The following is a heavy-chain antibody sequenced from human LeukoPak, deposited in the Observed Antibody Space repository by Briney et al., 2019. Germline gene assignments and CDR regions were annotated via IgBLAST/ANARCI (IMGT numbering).Heavy chain of an antibody. D-gene: IGHD4-23*01. CDR2: IYNDGGLP. CDR1: GFSFSSYG. J-gene: IGHJ4*02. CDR3: AKGQFIGNSEFLDN. Sequence: PGRSLSLSCTASGFSFSSYGMYWVRLAPGKGLEWVALIYNDGGLPNYLDSVRGRFTISRDNSKNTLYLQMNSLRVEDTAVYYFAKGQFIGNSEFLDNWGQGTLVSVSP. V-gene: IGHV3-33*06.